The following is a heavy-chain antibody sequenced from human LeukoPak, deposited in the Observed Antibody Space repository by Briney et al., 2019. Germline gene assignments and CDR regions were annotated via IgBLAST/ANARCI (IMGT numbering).Heavy chain of an antibody. CDR1: GFTFSSYS. Sequence: GGSLRLSCAASGFTFSSYSMNWVRQAPGKGLEWVSSISSSSSYIYYADSVKGRFTISRDNAKNSLYLQMNSLRAEDTAVYYCARDRNSGSYLGRFDYWGQGTLVTVSS. CDR3: ARDRNSGSYLGRFDY. J-gene: IGHJ4*02. V-gene: IGHV3-21*01. CDR2: ISSSSSYI. D-gene: IGHD1-26*01.